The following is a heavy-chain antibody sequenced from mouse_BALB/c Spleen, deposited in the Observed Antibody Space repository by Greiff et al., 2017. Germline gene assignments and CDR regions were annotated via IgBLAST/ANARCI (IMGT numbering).Heavy chain of an antibody. D-gene: IGHD2-1*01. Sequence: EVKLVESGGGLVQPGGSRKLSCAASGFTFSSFGMHWVRQAPEKGLEWVAYISSGSSTIYYADTVKGRFTISRDNPKNTLFLQMTSLRSEDTAMYYCARSGNNYAMDYWGQGTSVTVSS. CDR2: ISSGSSTI. CDR3: ARSGNNYAMDY. J-gene: IGHJ4*01. V-gene: IGHV5-17*02. CDR1: GFTFSSFG.